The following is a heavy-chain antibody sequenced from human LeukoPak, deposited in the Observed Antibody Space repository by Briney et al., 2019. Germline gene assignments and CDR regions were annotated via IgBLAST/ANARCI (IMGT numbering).Heavy chain of an antibody. Sequence: VASVKVSCKASGGTFSSYAISWVRQAPGQGLEWMGGIIPIFGTANYAQKFQGRVTITADESTSTAYMELSSLRSEDTAVYYCAREVGATEPDAFDIWGQGTMVTVSS. CDR2: IIPIFGTA. D-gene: IGHD1-26*01. CDR1: GGTFSSYA. J-gene: IGHJ3*02. V-gene: IGHV1-69*01. CDR3: AREVGATEPDAFDI.